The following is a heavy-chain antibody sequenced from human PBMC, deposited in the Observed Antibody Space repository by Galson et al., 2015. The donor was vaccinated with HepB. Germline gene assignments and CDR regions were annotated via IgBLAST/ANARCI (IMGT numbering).Heavy chain of an antibody. D-gene: IGHD2-21*02. Sequence: SVKVSCKASGGTFSSYAISWVRQAPGQGLEWMGGIIPIFGTANYAQKFQGRVTITADESTSTAYMELSSLRSEDTAVYYCARGTARLDYFDYWGQGTLVTVSS. CDR3: ARGTARLDYFDY. J-gene: IGHJ4*02. CDR1: GGTFSSYA. V-gene: IGHV1-69*13. CDR2: IIPIFGTA.